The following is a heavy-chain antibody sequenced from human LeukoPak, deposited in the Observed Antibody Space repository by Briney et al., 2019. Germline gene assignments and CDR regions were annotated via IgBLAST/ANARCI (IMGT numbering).Heavy chain of an antibody. V-gene: IGHV4-59*01. CDR2: IYYSGST. D-gene: IGHD3-10*01. CDR1: GGSISSYY. J-gene: IGHJ3*02. CDR3: ARDLIFEKGSYAFDI. Sequence: SETLSLTFTVSGGSISSYYWSWIRQPPGKGLEWIGYIYYSGSTNYNPSLKSRVTISVDTSKNQFSLKLSSVTAADTAVYYCARDLIFEKGSYAFDIWGQGTMVTVSS.